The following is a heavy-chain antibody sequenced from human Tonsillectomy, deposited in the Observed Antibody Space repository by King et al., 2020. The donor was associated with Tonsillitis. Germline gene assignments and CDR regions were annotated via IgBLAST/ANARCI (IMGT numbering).Heavy chain of an antibody. D-gene: IGHD3-3*01. V-gene: IGHV3-11*01. CDR3: ARGGVSYYDFWSGYQYYFDY. J-gene: IGHJ4*02. Sequence: VQLVESGGGLVKPGGSLRLSCAASGFTFSDYYMSWIRQAPGKGLEWVSYISSSGSTIYYADSVKGRFTISRDNAKNSLYLQMNSLRAEDTAVYYCARGGVSYYDFWSGYQYYFDYWGQGTLVTVSS. CDR2: ISSSGSTI. CDR1: GFTFSDYY.